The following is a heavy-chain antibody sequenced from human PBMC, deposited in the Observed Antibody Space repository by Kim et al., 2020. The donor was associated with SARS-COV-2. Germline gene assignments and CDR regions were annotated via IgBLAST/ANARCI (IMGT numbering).Heavy chain of an antibody. J-gene: IGHJ4*02. D-gene: IGHD1-1*01. CDR2: ISSSINYI. V-gene: IGHV3-21*04. Sequence: GGSLRLSCAASGFTFSSHSMNWVRQAPGKGLEWVSSISSSINYIHIAGSVKGRFTISRDNAKNSLYLQMNSLRAEDTAVYYCVGEGNGGYWGQGTLVTGSS. CDR3: VGEGNGGY. CDR1: GFTFSSHS.